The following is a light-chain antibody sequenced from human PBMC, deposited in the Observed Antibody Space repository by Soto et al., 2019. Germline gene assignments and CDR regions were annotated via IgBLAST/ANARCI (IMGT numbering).Light chain of an antibody. CDR2: DAS. J-gene: IGKJ1*01. CDR3: QQYGSSSWT. CDR1: QRVSSSY. Sequence: EIVLTQSPATLSLSPGERATLSCGASQRVSSSYLAWYQQKPGLAPRLLIYDASSRATGIPDRFSGSGSGTDFTLTISRLEPEDFAVYYCQQYGSSSWTFGQGTTGEIK. V-gene: IGKV3D-20*01.